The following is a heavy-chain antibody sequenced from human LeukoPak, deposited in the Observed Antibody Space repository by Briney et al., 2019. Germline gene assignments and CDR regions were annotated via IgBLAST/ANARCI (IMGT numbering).Heavy chain of an antibody. Sequence: QASQTLSLTCTVSGVSISSGDYYWSWIRQHPGKGLEWIGYMYNSGSTYYNPSLKSRVTISVDTSKNQFSLKLSSVTAADTAVYYCASTHYYDSSGYYRDDAFDIWGQGTMVTVSS. CDR1: GVSISSGDYY. CDR2: MYNSGST. V-gene: IGHV4-30-4*08. CDR3: ASTHYYDSSGYYRDDAFDI. J-gene: IGHJ3*02. D-gene: IGHD3-22*01.